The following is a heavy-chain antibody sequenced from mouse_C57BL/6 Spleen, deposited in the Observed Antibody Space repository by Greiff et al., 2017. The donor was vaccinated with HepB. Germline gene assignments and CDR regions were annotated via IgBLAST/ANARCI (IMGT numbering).Heavy chain of an antibody. CDR1: GYTFTSYW. Sequence: QVQLKQPGAELVKPGASVKLSCKASGYTFTSYWMHWVKQRPGQGLEWIGMIHPNSGSTNYNEKFKSKATLTVDKSSSTAYMQLSSLTSEDSAVYYCAREGLPLYYFDYWGQGTTLTVSS. CDR2: IHPNSGST. J-gene: IGHJ2*01. CDR3: AREGLPLYYFDY. V-gene: IGHV1-64*01. D-gene: IGHD5-5*01.